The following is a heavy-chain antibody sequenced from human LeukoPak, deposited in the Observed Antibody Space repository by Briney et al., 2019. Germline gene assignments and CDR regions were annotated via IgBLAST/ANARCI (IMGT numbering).Heavy chain of an antibody. D-gene: IGHD3-10*01. V-gene: IGHV4-31*03. J-gene: IGHJ4*02. Sequence: KPSETLSLTCTVSGGPVSSGSYYWSWIRQHPGKGLEWIGYIYYSGTTYYNPSLKSRVTISVDTSKNHFSLKLSSVTAADTAVYYCASHAVREVSYYFDYWGQGTLVTVSS. CDR2: IYYSGTT. CDR3: ASHAVREVSYYFDY. CDR1: GGPVSSGSYY.